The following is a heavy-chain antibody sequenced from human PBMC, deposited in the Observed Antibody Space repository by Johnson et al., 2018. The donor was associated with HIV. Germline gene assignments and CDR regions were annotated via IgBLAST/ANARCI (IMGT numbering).Heavy chain of an antibody. CDR3: ARLQSGVADDAFDI. D-gene: IGHD2-15*01. CDR2: ISYDGSNK. J-gene: IGHJ3*02. CDR1: GFTFSSYA. V-gene: IGHV3-30-3*01. Sequence: QVQLVESGGGVVQPGRSLRLSCAASGFTFSSYAMHWVRQAPGKGLEWVAVISYDGSNKYYADSVRGRFTVSRDNTRNSLCLQMDSLRAEDTAVYYCARLQSGVADDAFDIWGQGTVVAVSS.